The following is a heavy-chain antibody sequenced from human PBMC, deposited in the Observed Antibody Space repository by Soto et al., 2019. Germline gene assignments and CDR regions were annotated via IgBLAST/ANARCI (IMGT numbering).Heavy chain of an antibody. CDR3: ARGDYYDSSGYYHNWFDP. D-gene: IGHD3-22*01. Sequence: SETLSLTCTVSGGPISSGGYYWSWIRQHPGKGLEWIGYIYYSGSTYYNPSLKSRVTISVDTSKNQFSLKLSSVTAAGTAVYYCARGDYYDSSGYYHNWFDPWGQGTLVTVSS. CDR1: GGPISSGGYY. J-gene: IGHJ5*02. CDR2: IYYSGST. V-gene: IGHV4-31*03.